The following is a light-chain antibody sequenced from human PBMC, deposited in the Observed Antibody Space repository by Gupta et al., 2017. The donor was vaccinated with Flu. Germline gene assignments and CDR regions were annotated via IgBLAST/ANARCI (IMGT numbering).Light chain of an antibody. CDR2: AAS. CDR3: QQSYSTPPYT. CDR1: QSISSY. J-gene: IGKJ2*01. Sequence: DRVTITCRASQSISSYLNWDQQKPGKAPKLLIYAASSLKSGVPSRFSGSGSGTDFTFTISSLQPEDFATYYCQQSYSTPPYTFGQGTKLRSN. V-gene: IGKV1-39*01.